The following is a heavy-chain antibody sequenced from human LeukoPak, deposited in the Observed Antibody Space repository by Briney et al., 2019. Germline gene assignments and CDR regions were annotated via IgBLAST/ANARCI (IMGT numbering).Heavy chain of an antibody. CDR2: IYTSGSI. Sequence: SETLSLTCTVSGGSISSYYWSWIRQPAGKGLEWIGRIYTSGSINYNPSLKSRVTMSVDTSKNQFSLKLSSVTAADTAVYYCARGKTATGYYPWYYFDYWGQGTLVTVSS. V-gene: IGHV4-4*07. J-gene: IGHJ4*02. CDR1: GGSISSYY. CDR3: ARGKTATGYYPWYYFDY. D-gene: IGHD3-9*01.